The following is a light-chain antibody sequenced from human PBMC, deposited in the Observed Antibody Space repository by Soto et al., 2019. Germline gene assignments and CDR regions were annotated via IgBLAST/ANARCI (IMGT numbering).Light chain of an antibody. CDR3: CSYAGSSYV. J-gene: IGLJ1*01. CDR1: SSDVGSYNL. Sequence: ALTQPASVSGSPGQSITISCTGTSSDVGSYNLVSWYQQHPGKAPKLMIYEGSKRPSGVSNRFSGSKSGNTASLTISGLQAEDEADYYCCSYAGSSYVFGTGTKSPS. CDR2: EGS. V-gene: IGLV2-23*01.